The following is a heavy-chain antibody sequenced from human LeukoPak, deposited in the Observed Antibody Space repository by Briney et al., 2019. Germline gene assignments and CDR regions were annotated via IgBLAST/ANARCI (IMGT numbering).Heavy chain of an antibody. CDR2: MNPNSGNT. V-gene: IGHV1-8*03. CDR1: GYTFTSYD. Sequence: ASVKVSCKASGYTFTSYDINWVRQATGQGLEWMGWMNPNSGNTGYAQKFQGRVTITRNTSISTAYMELSSLRSEDTAVYYCARGKHGYYDSSGYHYYYMDVWGKGTTVTVSS. D-gene: IGHD3-22*01. CDR3: ARGKHGYYDSSGYHYYYMDV. J-gene: IGHJ6*03.